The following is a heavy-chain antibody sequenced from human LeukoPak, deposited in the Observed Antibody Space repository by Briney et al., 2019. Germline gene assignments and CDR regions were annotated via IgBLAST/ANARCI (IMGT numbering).Heavy chain of an antibody. Sequence: SETLSLTCTVSGGSISSYYWSWIWQPPGKGLEWIGYIYYSGSTNYNPSLKSRVTISVDTSKNQFSLKLSSVTAADTAVYYCARSAFIVGAPKFDYWGQGTLVTVSS. CDR2: IYYSGST. D-gene: IGHD1-26*01. CDR1: GGSISSYY. CDR3: ARSAFIVGAPKFDY. V-gene: IGHV4-59*01. J-gene: IGHJ4*02.